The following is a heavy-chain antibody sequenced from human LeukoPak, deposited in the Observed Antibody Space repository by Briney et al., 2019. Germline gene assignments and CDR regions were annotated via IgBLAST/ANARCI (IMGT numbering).Heavy chain of an antibody. V-gene: IGHV3-66*01. J-gene: IGHJ6*02. CDR3: ARDRYSYGYYYGMDV. D-gene: IGHD5-18*01. CDR1: GLTVSSNF. Sequence: GGSLRLSCAASGLTVSSNFMSWVRQAPGKGLEWVSVIYSGGSTYYADSVKGRFTISRDNSKNTLYLQMNSLRAEDTAVYYCARDRYSYGYYYGMDVWGQGTTVTVSS. CDR2: IYSGGST.